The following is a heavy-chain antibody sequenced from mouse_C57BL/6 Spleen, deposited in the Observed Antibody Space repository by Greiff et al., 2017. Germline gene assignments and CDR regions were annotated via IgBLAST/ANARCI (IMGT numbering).Heavy chain of an antibody. V-gene: IGHV1-82*01. CDR1: GYAFSSSW. J-gene: IGHJ2*01. Sequence: QVQLQQPGPELVKPGASVKISCKASGYAFSSSWMNWVKQRPGKGLEWIGRIYPGDGDTNYNGKFKGKATLTADKSSSTAYMQLSSLTSEDSAVYFGARGGDYDSRYFDYWGQGTTLTVSS. CDR3: ARGGDYDSRYFDY. D-gene: IGHD2-4*01. CDR2: IYPGDGDT.